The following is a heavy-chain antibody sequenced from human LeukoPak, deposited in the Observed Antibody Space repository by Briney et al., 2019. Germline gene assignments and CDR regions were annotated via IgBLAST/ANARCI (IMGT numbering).Heavy chain of an antibody. CDR1: GLTFSSYA. V-gene: IGHV3-23*01. Sequence: GGSLRLSCAASGLTFSSYAVSWVRQAPGEGLEWVSSLSGRGSSTYYADSVKGRFTISRDDSKNTLFLQMNSLRADDTAVYYCAKHMTSSWIDPDYWGQGTLVTVSS. D-gene: IGHD6-13*01. CDR2: LSGRGSST. CDR3: AKHMTSSWIDPDY. J-gene: IGHJ4*02.